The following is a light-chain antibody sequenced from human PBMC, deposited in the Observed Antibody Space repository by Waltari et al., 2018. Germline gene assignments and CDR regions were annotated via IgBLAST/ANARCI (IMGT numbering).Light chain of an antibody. Sequence: EIVLTQSPGTVSLSPGDRATFSCWASQSVSSYLAWSQQKPGQAPRLISYHASTRATGIPDRFSGSGSGTDFSLTISRLEPEDFAMYYCHQYVESPATFGQGTKVEIK. CDR1: QSVSSY. J-gene: IGKJ1*01. CDR2: HAS. CDR3: HQYVESPAT. V-gene: IGKV3-20*01.